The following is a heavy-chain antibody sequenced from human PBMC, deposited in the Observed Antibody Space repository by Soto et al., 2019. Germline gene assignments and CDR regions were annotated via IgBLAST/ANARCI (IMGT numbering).Heavy chain of an antibody. Sequence: PVGSLRLSCAASGFTFSNYWVSWVRQAPGKGLEWVANIRQDGNEIYYVDSVKGRFTISRDNAKNSLYLQMNSLRAEDAALYYCARDGVWYGMDVWGQGTTVTVSS. D-gene: IGHD2-21*02. CDR1: GFTFSNYW. J-gene: IGHJ6*02. V-gene: IGHV3-7*01. CDR3: ARDGVWYGMDV. CDR2: IRQDGNEI.